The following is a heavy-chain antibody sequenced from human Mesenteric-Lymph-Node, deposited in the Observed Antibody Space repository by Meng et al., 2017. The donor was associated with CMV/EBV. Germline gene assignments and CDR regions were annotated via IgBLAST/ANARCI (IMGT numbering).Heavy chain of an antibody. Sequence: GSLRLSCAVYGGSFSGCIRQPPGKGLGWIGEINHTGSTNYSPSLKSRVTISIDTSKNQFSLKLRSVTAADTAVHHCARYTWEVHPYYGFDVWGQGTTVTVSS. V-gene: IGHV4-34*01. CDR1: GGSFSGC. J-gene: IGHJ6*02. CDR3: ARYTWEVHPYYGFDV. CDR2: INHTGST. D-gene: IGHD1-26*01.